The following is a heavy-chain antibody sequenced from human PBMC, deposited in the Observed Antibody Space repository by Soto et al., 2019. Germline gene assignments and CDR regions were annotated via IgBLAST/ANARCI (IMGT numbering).Heavy chain of an antibody. V-gene: IGHV1-69*06. J-gene: IGHJ6*02. CDR3: AGSVGVGALYYGMDV. Sequence: QVQLEQSGAEVKKVGSSVKVSCKTSGGTFRTYGINWLRQAPGHGLEWMGGIVPAYGKADYAQGFQGRVTITAEKSTSTAYMELSSLRSEDTAVYYWAGSVGVGALYYGMDVWGQGTTVSVSS. D-gene: IGHD1-26*01. CDR2: IVPAYGKA. CDR1: GGTFRTYG.